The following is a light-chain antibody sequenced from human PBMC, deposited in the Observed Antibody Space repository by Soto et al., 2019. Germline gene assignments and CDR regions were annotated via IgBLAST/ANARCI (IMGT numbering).Light chain of an antibody. CDR3: QQYNSYWT. Sequence: DIQMTQSPSSLSASVGDRLTLTCRASQSIASYLNWYQQRPGTAPKLLIYATSTLQSGVPSRFSGSGSGTEFTLTISSLQPDDFATYYCQQYNSYWTFGQGTKVDIK. CDR2: ATS. CDR1: QSIASY. V-gene: IGKV1-39*01. J-gene: IGKJ1*01.